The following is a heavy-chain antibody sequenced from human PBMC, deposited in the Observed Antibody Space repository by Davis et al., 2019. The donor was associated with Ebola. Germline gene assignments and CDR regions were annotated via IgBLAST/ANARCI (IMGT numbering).Heavy chain of an antibody. CDR2: IYHGDSDT. D-gene: IGHD6-19*01. V-gene: IGHV5-51*01. J-gene: IGHJ4*02. CDR3: ARQSRSSGYFDY. Sequence: GESLKLPCKGSGYSFTSYWIGWVRQMPGKGLEWMGIIYHGDSDTRYSPSLQGQVTISADKSISTAYLQWTSLKASDTAMYYCARQSRSSGYFDYWGQGTLVTVSS. CDR1: GYSFTSYW.